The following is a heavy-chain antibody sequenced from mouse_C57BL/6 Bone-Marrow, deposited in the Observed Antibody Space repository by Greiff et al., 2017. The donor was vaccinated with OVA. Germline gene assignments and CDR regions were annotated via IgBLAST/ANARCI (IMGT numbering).Heavy chain of an antibody. J-gene: IGHJ4*01. CDR3: ARDNYGRSGGAMDY. CDR2: ISYDGSN. V-gene: IGHV3-6*01. D-gene: IGHD1-1*01. Sequence: EVKLQESGPGLVKPSQSLSLTCSVTGYSITSGYYWNWIRQFPGNKLEWMGYISYDGSNNYNPSLKNRISITRDTSKNQFFLKLNSVTTEYTATYYCARDNYGRSGGAMDYWGQGTSVTVSS. CDR1: GYSITSGYY.